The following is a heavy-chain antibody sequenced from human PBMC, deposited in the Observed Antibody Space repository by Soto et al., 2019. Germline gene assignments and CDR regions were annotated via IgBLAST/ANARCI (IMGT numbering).Heavy chain of an antibody. Sequence: SVKVSCKPSGGTFSSYTVSWVRQAPGQGLEWMGGIIPIFGTTTYAHKFQGRVTITADESTSTVYMELSSLRGEDTAVYYCARGALTTLAYYYGMDVWGQGTTVTASS. V-gene: IGHV1-69*13. CDR3: ARGALTTLAYYYGMDV. CDR1: GGTFSSYT. CDR2: IIPIFGTT. J-gene: IGHJ6*02. D-gene: IGHD4-4*01.